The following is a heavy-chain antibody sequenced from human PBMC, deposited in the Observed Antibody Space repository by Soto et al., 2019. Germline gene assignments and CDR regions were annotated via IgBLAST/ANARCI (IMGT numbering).Heavy chain of an antibody. V-gene: IGHV1-8*01. Sequence: QVQLVQSGAEVKRPGASVKVSCKASGYTFISNEIYWVRQATGQGPEWMGWMNPNSGKTGYAQRFHGRVTMTRNSSISTAYMELSSLRSDDTAVYYCARGQQVYYYGLDVWGQGTTVTVSS. J-gene: IGHJ6*02. CDR2: MNPNSGKT. CDR1: GYTFISNE. CDR3: ARGQQVYYYGLDV. D-gene: IGHD6-13*01.